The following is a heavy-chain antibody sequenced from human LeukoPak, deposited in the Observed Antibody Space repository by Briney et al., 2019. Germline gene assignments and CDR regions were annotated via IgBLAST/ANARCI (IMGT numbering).Heavy chain of an antibody. CDR2: IFYSGST. D-gene: IGHD3-22*01. J-gene: IGHJ4*02. CDR1: GGSISSYY. Sequence: SETLSLTCTVSGGSISSYYWSWIRQPPGKGLEWIGYIFYSGSTNYNPSLKSRVTISVDTSKNQFSLKLSSVTAADTAVYYCASEYYYDNSGYYSLAHWGQGTLVTVSS. CDR3: ASEYYYDNSGYYSLAH. V-gene: IGHV4-59*12.